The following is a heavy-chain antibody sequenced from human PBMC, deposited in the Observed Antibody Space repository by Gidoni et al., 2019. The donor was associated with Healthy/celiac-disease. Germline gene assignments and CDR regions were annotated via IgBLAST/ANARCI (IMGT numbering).Heavy chain of an antibody. D-gene: IGHD2-2*01. CDR3: ASDLCYCSSTSCYLSGMDV. V-gene: IGHV4-4*07. J-gene: IGHJ6*02. CDR1: GGSISSYY. CDR2: IYTSGST. Sequence: QVQLQESGQGLVKPSETRSLTCTVSGGSISSYYWSWIRRAAGMGLEWIGRIYTSGSTNSNPSLNSRVTMSVDTSKTQFFLKLSSVTAADTAVYYCASDLCYCSSTSCYLSGMDVWGQGTTVTVSS.